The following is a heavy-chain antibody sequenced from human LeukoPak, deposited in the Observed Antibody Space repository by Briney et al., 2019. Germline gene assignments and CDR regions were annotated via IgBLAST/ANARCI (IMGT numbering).Heavy chain of an antibody. Sequence: ASVKVSCKASGYTFTSYGISWVRQAPGQGLEWMGWISAYNGNTNYAQKLQGRVTMTTDTSTSTAYMELRSLRSDDTAVYYCASDVAGYNYGIKTNWFDPWGQGTLVTVSS. CDR3: ASDVAGYNYGIKTNWFDP. CDR2: ISAYNGNT. J-gene: IGHJ5*02. V-gene: IGHV1-18*01. D-gene: IGHD5-18*01. CDR1: GYTFTSYG.